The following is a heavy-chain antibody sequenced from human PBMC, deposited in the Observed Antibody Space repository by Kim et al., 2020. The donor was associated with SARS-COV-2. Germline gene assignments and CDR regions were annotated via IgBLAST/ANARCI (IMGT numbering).Heavy chain of an antibody. CDR1: GFSFSSFW. CDR3: ARENYGTSFEN. D-gene: IGHD3-10*01. V-gene: IGHV3-7*03. J-gene: IGHJ4*02. Sequence: GGSLRLSCAASGFSFSSFWMSWVRQAPGKGLEWVANINRDGTEEYYVDSVKGRFTISRDNAKNSLDLQLSSLRADDTAVYYCARENYGTSFENWGQGTPVTVSS. CDR2: INRDGTEE.